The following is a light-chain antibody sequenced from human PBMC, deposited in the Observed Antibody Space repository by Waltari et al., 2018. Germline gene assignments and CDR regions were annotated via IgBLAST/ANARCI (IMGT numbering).Light chain of an antibody. CDR2: RNN. CDR1: STNIGSNT. Sequence: QSVLTQPPSASVTPGQRVTISCSGSSTNIGSNTVNWYQQRPGTAPKLLIYRNNQRPSGVPDRFSGSKSGTSASLAISGLQSEDETDYYCAAWDDSLNGWVFGGGTKLTVL. CDR3: AAWDDSLNGWV. J-gene: IGLJ3*02. V-gene: IGLV1-44*01.